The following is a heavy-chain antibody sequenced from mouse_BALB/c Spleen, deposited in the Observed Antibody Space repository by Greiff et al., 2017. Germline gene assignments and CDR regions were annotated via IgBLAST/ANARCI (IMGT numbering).Heavy chain of an antibody. D-gene: IGHD2-4*01. CDR1: GFTFSSYG. Sequence: EVKLVESGGGLVQPGGSLKLSCAASGFTFSSYGMSWVRQTPDKRLELVATINSNGGSTYYPDSVKGRFTISRDNAKNTLYLQMSSLKSEDTAMYYCARDRGDYDEGSLGMDYWGQGTSVTVSS. V-gene: IGHV5-6-3*01. CDR3: ARDRGDYDEGSLGMDY. J-gene: IGHJ4*01. CDR2: INSNGGST.